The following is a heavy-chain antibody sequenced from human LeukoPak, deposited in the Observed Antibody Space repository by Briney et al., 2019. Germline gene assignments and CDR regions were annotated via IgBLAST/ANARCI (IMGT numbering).Heavy chain of an antibody. CDR2: ISYDGLYK. V-gene: IGHV3-30*04. CDR1: GFTFSSYA. Sequence: GKSLKLSCTASGFTFSSYAMHWVRQSPGKGLEWLSVISYDGLYKYYTNTVKGRFTISRDNSKNTLYLQMNSLRAEDTAVYYCAKDHSILWFGDHYFDYWGQGTLVTVSS. CDR3: AKDHSILWFGDHYFDY. D-gene: IGHD3-10*01. J-gene: IGHJ4*02.